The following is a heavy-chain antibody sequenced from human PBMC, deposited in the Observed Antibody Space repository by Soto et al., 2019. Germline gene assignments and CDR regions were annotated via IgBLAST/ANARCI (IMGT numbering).Heavy chain of an antibody. J-gene: IGHJ4*02. CDR1: GFTFTSYA. V-gene: IGHV3-23*01. D-gene: IGHD2-15*01. Sequence: PGGSLRLSCAASGFTFTSYAMSWVRLTPGKCLAWVSAISGSGSNTFYADSVRGRFTISRDNSKNTVFLQMNNLRAEDTAVYFCARDRAAFDYWGQGXRVTVYS. CDR2: ISGSGSNT. CDR3: ARDRAAFDY.